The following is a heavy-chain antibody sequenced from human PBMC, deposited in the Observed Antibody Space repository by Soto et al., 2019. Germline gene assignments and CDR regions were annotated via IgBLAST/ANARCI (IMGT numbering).Heavy chain of an antibody. Sequence: QVQLQQWGAGLLKPSETLSLTCAVYGGSFSGYYWSWIRQPPGKALEWIGEINHSGSTNYNPSLKSRVTISVDTSKNQFSLKLSSVTAADTAVYYCARERTPYSGYYRRGWFDPWGQGTMVTVSS. CDR3: ARERTPYSGYYRRGWFDP. D-gene: IGHD3-22*01. CDR2: INHSGST. J-gene: IGHJ5*02. CDR1: GGSFSGYY. V-gene: IGHV4-34*01.